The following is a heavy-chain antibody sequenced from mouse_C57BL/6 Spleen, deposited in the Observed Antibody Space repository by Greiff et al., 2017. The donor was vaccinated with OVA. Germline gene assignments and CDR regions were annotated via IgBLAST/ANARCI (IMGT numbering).Heavy chain of an antibody. Sequence: EVQGVESGGGLVKPGGSLKLSCAASGFTFSDYGMHWVRQAPEKGLEWVAYISSGSSTIYYADTVKGRFTISRDNAKNTLFLHMTSRRSEDTAMYYCARHDYGTAMDYWGQGTSVTVSS. CDR2: ISSGSSTI. V-gene: IGHV5-17*01. J-gene: IGHJ4*01. CDR1: GFTFSDYG. D-gene: IGHD1-2*01. CDR3: ARHDYGTAMDY.